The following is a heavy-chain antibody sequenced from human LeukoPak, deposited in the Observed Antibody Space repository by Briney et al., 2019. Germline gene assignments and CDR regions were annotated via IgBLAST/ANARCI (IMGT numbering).Heavy chain of an antibody. CDR3: AKERQIQLVLRQWVDPPDFDY. V-gene: IGHV3-30*04. CDR2: ISYDENIK. CDR1: GFTFSSYA. J-gene: IGHJ4*02. Sequence: PGRSLRLSCAASGFTFSSYAMHWVRQAPGKGLEWVAAISYDENIKNYADSVKGRFTISRDNSKNTLYLQMNSLRAEDTAVYYCAKERQIQLVLRQWVDPPDFDYWGQGTLVTVSS. D-gene: IGHD6-19*01.